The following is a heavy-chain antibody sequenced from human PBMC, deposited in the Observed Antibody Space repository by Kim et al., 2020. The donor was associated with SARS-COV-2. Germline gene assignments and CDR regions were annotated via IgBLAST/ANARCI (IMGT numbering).Heavy chain of an antibody. CDR3: VKDFSATSAYFDY. J-gene: IGHJ4*02. CDR2: ISSNGGST. D-gene: IGHD2-15*01. CDR1: GFTFSSYA. Sequence: GGSLRLSCSASGFTFSSYAMHWVRQAPGKGLEYVSAISSNGGSTYYADSVKGRFTISRDNSKNTLYLQMSSLRAEDTAVYYCVKDFSATSAYFDYWGQGTLVTVSS. V-gene: IGHV3-64D*09.